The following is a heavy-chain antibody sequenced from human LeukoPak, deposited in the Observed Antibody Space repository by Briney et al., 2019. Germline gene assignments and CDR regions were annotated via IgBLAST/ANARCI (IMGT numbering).Heavy chain of an antibody. J-gene: IGHJ3*01. CDR1: GYTFTSYY. Sequence: ASVKVSCKASGYTFTSYYMHWVRQAPGQGLEWMGIINPSGGSTSYAQKFQGRVTMTRDTSTSTVYMELSSLRSEDTAVYYCARDQGIAVAGENFDVWGQGTMVTVSS. CDR2: INPSGGST. V-gene: IGHV1-46*01. CDR3: ARDQGIAVAGENFDV. D-gene: IGHD6-19*01.